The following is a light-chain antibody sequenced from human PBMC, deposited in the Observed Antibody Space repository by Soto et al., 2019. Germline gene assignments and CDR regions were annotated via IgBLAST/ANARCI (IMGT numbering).Light chain of an antibody. V-gene: IGLV1-47*01. Sequence: QSVLTQPPSTSGTPGQRVTIYCSGSSSNVGSNDVYWYQHVPGAAPNLLIYRNNRRPSGVPDRFSGSKSGSAVSLAISGLRSEDEADYYCASWDDTPSGPVFGGGTKLTVL. CDR3: ASWDDTPSGPV. CDR1: SSNVGSND. CDR2: RNN. J-gene: IGLJ3*02.